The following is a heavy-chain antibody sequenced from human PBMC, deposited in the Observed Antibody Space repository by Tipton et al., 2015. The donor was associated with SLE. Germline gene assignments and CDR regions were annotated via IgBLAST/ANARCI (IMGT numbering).Heavy chain of an antibody. CDR3: ARRVYGDSFDY. Sequence: TLSLTCTVSGGSIIDSSYSWGWIRQPPGKGLEWIGSIYYSGTTYYNPSLKSRVTISVDTSKNQFSLKLSSVTAADMAVYYCARRVYGDSFDYWGQGTQVTVSS. V-gene: IGHV4-39*01. J-gene: IGHJ4*02. CDR1: GGSIIDSSYS. CDR2: IYYSGTT. D-gene: IGHD4-17*01.